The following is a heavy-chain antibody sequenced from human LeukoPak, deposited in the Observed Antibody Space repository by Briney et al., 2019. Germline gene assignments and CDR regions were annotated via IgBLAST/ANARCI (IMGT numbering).Heavy chain of an antibody. CDR1: GFTFDDYA. Sequence: GGSLRLSCAASGFTFDDYAMHWVRPAPGKGLEWVSGISWNSGSIGYADSVKGRFTISRDNAKNSLYLQMNSLRAEDTALYYCAKVSAARRQGETIYDYWGQGTLVTVSS. J-gene: IGHJ4*02. V-gene: IGHV3-9*01. D-gene: IGHD6-6*01. CDR2: ISWNSGSI. CDR3: AKVSAARRQGETIYDY.